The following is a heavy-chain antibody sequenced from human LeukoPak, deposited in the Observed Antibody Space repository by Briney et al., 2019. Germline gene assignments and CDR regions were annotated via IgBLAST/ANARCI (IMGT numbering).Heavy chain of an antibody. V-gene: IGHV3-21*01. J-gene: IGHJ3*02. CDR2: ISSSSSYI. CDR3: ARISWIQPSYDAFDI. D-gene: IGHD5-18*01. CDR1: GFTFSSYS. Sequence: PGGSLRLSCAASGFTFSSYSMNWVRQAPGKGLEWVSSISSSSSYIYYADSVKGRFTISRDNAKNSLYLQMNSLRAEDTAVYYCARISWIQPSYDAFDIWGQGTMVTVSS.